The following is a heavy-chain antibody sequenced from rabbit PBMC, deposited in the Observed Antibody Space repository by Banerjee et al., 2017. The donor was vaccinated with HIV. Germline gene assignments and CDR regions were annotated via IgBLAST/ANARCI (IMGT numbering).Heavy chain of an antibody. CDR1: GFSLSSSYY. Sequence: QSLEESGGDLVKPGASLTLTCTASGFSLSSSYYMCWVRQAPGKGLEWIACIYTSSGSTWYASWVNGRFTISRSTSLDTVDLKMTSLTAADTATYFCARDLAGVIGWNFGLWGQGTLVPS. V-gene: IGHV1S43*01. CDR2: IYTSSGST. CDR3: ARDLAGVIGWNFGL. D-gene: IGHD4-1*01. J-gene: IGHJ3*01.